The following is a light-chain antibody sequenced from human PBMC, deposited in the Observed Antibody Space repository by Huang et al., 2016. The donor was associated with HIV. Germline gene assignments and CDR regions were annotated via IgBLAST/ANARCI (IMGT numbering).Light chain of an antibody. CDR2: GAS. J-gene: IGKJ3*01. CDR3: QQYNNWPFT. V-gene: IGKV3-15*01. Sequence: EIVMTQSPATLSVYPGERATLSCRASQSVSSNLDWYQQKPGQSPRLLIYGASTRATGIPARFSGSGSGTEFTLTISSLQSEDFAVYYCQQYNNWPFTFGPGTKVDIK. CDR1: QSVSSN.